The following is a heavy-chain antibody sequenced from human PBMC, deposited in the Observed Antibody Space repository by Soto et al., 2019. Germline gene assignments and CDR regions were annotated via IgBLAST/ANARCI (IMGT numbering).Heavy chain of an antibody. V-gene: IGHV1-18*01. CDR3: ARVFDFWSGSYNWFDP. D-gene: IGHD3-3*01. J-gene: IGHJ5*02. Sequence: ASVKVSCKASGYTFTRYGISWLRQAPGQGLEWMGWISAYNGNTNYAQKLQGRVTMTTDTSTSTAYMELRSLRSDDTAVYYCARVFDFWSGSYNWFDPWGQGTLVTVSS. CDR2: ISAYNGNT. CDR1: GYTFTRYG.